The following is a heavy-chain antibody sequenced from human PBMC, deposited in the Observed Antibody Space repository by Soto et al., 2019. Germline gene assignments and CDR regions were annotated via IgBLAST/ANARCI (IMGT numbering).Heavy chain of an antibody. CDR1: GYRFTSSW. CDR3: ARLPGIVAPGTVFLDN. J-gene: IGHJ4*02. V-gene: IGHV5-51*01. D-gene: IGHD1-1*01. Sequence: GSLKISCKASGYRFTSSWIGWVRQIPGKGLEWMGIIYPGDSDTRYRPSFQGQVTISADKSSSTAYLQWNSLQASDTAMYYCARLPGIVAPGTVFLDNWGQGTMVTVSS. CDR2: IYPGDSDT.